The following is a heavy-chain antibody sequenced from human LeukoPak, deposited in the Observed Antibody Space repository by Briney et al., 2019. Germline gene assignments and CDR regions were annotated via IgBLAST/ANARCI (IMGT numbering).Heavy chain of an antibody. V-gene: IGHV3-15*01. CDR1: GFTFSNAW. D-gene: IGHD1-26*01. CDR2: IKSKTDGGTT. CDR3: TTDRDGSYYYYYMDV. Sequence: GGSLRLSCAASGFTFSNAWMSWVRQAPGKGLERVGRIKSKTDGGTTDYAAPVKGRFTISRDDSKNTLYLQMNSLKTEDTAVYYCTTDRDGSYYYYYMDVWGKGTTVTVSS. J-gene: IGHJ6*03.